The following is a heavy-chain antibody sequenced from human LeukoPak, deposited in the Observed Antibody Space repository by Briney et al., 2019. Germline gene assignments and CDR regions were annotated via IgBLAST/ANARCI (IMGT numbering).Heavy chain of an antibody. CDR2: IYRDGSST. J-gene: IGHJ4*02. CDR3: GTDWGAGVYSYAFWDY. Sequence: GGCLRLSRAASGYTFSRYWMHCVRQAPGKGLVWVLRIYRDGSSTRYAESVKGRYANSRDNAKNTLYLEMNNVRAEDTAVYQCGTDWGAGVYSYAFWDYWGQGTLVTVSS. CDR1: GYTFSRYW. V-gene: IGHV3-74*01. D-gene: IGHD5-18*01.